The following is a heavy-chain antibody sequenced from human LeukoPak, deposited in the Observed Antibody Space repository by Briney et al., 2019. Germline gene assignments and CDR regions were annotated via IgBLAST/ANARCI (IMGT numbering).Heavy chain of an antibody. CDR1: GGSISSGGYY. Sequence: SETLSLTCTVSGGSISSGGYYWSWIRQHPGKGLEWIRYIYYSGSTYYNPSLKSRVTISVDTSKNQFSLKLSSVTAADTAVYYCAREKKVGYDSYGMDVWGQGTTVTVSS. D-gene: IGHD3-3*01. V-gene: IGHV4-31*03. J-gene: IGHJ6*02. CDR2: IYYSGST. CDR3: AREKKVGYDSYGMDV.